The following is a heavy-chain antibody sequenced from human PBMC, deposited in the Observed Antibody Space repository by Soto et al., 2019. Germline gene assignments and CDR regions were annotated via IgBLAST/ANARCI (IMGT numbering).Heavy chain of an antibody. Sequence: PGGSLRLSCAASGFTFSNYGMHWVRQAPGKGLEWVAVIVYDGSDKYYVDSVKGRFTISRDNSKNTLYLQMNSLRAEDTAVYYCARDQEEYQPSFDPWGQGTLVTVSS. J-gene: IGHJ5*02. CDR1: GFTFSNYG. CDR3: ARDQEEYQPSFDP. V-gene: IGHV3-30*03. D-gene: IGHD2-2*01. CDR2: IVYDGSDK.